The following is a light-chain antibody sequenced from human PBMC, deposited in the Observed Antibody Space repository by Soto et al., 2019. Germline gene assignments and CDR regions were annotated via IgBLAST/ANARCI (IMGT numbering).Light chain of an antibody. CDR3: ETWDSNTRF. V-gene: IGLV4-60*02. Sequence: QSVLTQSSSASASLGSSVKLTCTLSSGHSSYIIAWHQQQPGKAPRYLIKLEGSGSYNKGSGVPDRFSGSSSGADRYLTISNLQFEDEADYYCETWDSNTRFFGTGTKLTVL. CDR2: LEGSGSY. CDR1: SGHSSYI. J-gene: IGLJ1*01.